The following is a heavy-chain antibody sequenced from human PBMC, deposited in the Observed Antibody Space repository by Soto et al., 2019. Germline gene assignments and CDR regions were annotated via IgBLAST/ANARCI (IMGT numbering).Heavy chain of an antibody. CDR3: ARSDDKDILTGCYN. V-gene: IGHV3-23*01. CDR1: GFTFDNYA. CDR2: IGHSGYSI. J-gene: IGHJ4*02. D-gene: IGHD3-9*01. Sequence: HPVGSLRLSCAASGFTFDNYAMAWFRRAPGKGLEWVSSIGHSGYSINYGDSVKGRFTISRDNSKNMVFLEMNALRAEDTAIYYCARSDDKDILTGCYNWGQGA.